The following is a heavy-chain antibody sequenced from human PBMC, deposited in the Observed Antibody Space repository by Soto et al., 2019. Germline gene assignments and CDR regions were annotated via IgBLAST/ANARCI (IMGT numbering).Heavy chain of an antibody. Sequence: SETLSLTCTVSGGSISSGGYYWSWLRQHPGKGLEWIGYIYYSGSTYYNPSLKSRVTISVDTSKNQFSLKLSSVTAADTAVYDFARDRPLSYDISGYSPPYFDYWGQETLVTVSS. V-gene: IGHV4-31*03. J-gene: IGHJ4*02. CDR2: IYYSGST. CDR1: GGSISSGGYY. CDR3: ARDRPLSYDISGYSPPYFDY. D-gene: IGHD3-22*01.